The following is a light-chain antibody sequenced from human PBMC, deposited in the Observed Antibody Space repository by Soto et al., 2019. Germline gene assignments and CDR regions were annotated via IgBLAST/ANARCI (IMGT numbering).Light chain of an antibody. V-gene: IGLV2-8*01. J-gene: IGLJ2*01. CDR3: SSYAGSNNLL. Sequence: QSALPQPPSASGSPGQSVTFSCTGTSSDVGYYNYVSWYQQHPGKAPKLMIYEVTKRPSGVPDRFSGSKSGNTASLTVSGPQAEDAADYYCSSYAGSNNLLFGGGTKLTVL. CDR1: SSDVGYYNY. CDR2: EVT.